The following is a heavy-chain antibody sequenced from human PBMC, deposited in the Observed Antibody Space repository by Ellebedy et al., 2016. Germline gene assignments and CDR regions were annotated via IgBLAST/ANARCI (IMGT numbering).Heavy chain of an antibody. D-gene: IGHD2-15*01. CDR1: GFTFSSYG. CDR3: SRDKGFGGLYWYFDV. J-gene: IGHJ2*01. V-gene: IGHV3-30*03. CDR2: ISYEGSNE. Sequence: GGSLRLXXAASGFTFSSYGVHWVRLAPGKGLEWVAVISYEGSNEYYADSVKGRFTISRDNSKNMLYLQINGLKTEDTAVYYCSRDKGFGGLYWYFDVWGRGTLVTVSS.